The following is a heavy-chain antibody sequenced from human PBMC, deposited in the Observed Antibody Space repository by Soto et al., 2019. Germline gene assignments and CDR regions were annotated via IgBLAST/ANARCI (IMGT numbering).Heavy chain of an antibody. CDR3: ARDVPLNYYDGRYYYYAMDV. CDR1: GGAFSGHA. V-gene: IGHV1-69*01. D-gene: IGHD3-16*01. J-gene: IGHJ6*02. CDR2: IIPFFKAT. Sequence: QVQLVQSGAEVKKPGSSVKVSCKASGGAFSGHAISWVRQAPGQGLEWMGGIIPFFKATNYAQKFQGRVTRTADESTSTAYMDLSSLRSEDRAVYYCARDVPLNYYDGRYYYYAMDVWGQGTTVTVSS.